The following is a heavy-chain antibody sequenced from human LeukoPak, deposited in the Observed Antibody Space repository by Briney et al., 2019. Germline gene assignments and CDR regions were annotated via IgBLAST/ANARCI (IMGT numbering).Heavy chain of an antibody. CDR3: ANYYDSSGKYYFDC. D-gene: IGHD3-22*01. Sequence: SETLSLTCTVSGGSISSNSYYWGWIRQPPGKGLEWIGSIYSSGSTYYNPSLKSRVTISVDTSKNQFSLRLSSVIAADTAVYYCANYYDSSGKYYFDCWGQGTLVTVSS. V-gene: IGHV4-39*01. CDR2: IYSSGST. J-gene: IGHJ4*02. CDR1: GGSISSNSYY.